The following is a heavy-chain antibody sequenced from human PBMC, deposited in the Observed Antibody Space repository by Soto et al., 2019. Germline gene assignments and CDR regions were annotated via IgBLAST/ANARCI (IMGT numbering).Heavy chain of an antibody. V-gene: IGHV1-2*02. CDR2: INPATGAA. D-gene: IGHD3-3*01. Sequence: QLHLVQSGAVVKKPGASVTVSCSASGYPVTAYYMHWVRQAPGRGLEWMGGINPATGAAKYTQTFQGRVTMTRDTSTSTGFIELSGLTSEDTAVFYWARGGGVGVAGSAAFDMWGQGTLVTVSS. CDR1: GYPVTAYY. J-gene: IGHJ3*02. CDR3: ARGGGVGVAGSAAFDM.